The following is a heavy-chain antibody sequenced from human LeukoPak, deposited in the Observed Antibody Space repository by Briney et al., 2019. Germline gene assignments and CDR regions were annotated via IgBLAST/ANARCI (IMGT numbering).Heavy chain of an antibody. V-gene: IGHV3-48*04. D-gene: IGHD2-2*01. CDR2: ISSRSEAI. Sequence: GSLRLSCAASEFTFSNYHMNWVRQAPGKGLEWVSYISSRSEAIYYADSVKGRFTIFRDNGKSSLYLQMNSLRAEDTAVYYCTSDGGHGYAMDFWGQGTLVTVSS. CDR1: EFTFSNYH. J-gene: IGHJ4*02. CDR3: TSDGGHGYAMDF.